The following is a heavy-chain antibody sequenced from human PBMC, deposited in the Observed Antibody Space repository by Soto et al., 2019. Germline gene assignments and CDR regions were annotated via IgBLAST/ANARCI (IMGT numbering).Heavy chain of an antibody. Sequence: QLQLQESGPGLVKPSETLSLTCTVSGGSISSSSYYWGWIRQPPGKGLEWIGSIYYSGSTYYNPSLKRRINIFAATAKHQFPRQLSSVTAADTAVYSLARHGGGSSGWYLHGWFDPWGQGTLVTVSS. CDR1: GGSISSSSYY. V-gene: IGHV4-39*01. J-gene: IGHJ5*02. D-gene: IGHD6-19*01. CDR3: ARHGGGSSGWYLHGWFDP. CDR2: IYYSGST.